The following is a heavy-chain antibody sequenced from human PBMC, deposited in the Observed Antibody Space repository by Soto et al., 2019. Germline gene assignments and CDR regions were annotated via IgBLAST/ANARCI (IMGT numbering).Heavy chain of an antibody. J-gene: IGHJ6*02. V-gene: IGHV3-23*01. D-gene: IGHD3-3*01. CDR2: NSGSSGIT. Sequence: GRSLRLSCAASGVTFFNYAMSWVRQAPAKGLLWVSGNSGSSGITDYADSLTGRFTISRDNSKNTMYLQMKSLRAEDAAVYYCAEDSAYDFSKNPYDYYGMGVWGQGTTVTVSS. CDR3: AEDSAYDFSKNPYDYYGMGV. CDR1: GVTFFNYA.